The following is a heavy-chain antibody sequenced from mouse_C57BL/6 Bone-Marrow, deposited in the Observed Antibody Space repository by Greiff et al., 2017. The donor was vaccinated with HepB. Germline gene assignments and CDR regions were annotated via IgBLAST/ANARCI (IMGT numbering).Heavy chain of an antibody. D-gene: IGHD2-3*01. CDR2: ICSGGST. J-gene: IGHJ4*01. V-gene: IGHV2-2*01. Sequence: VKVVESGPGLVQPSQSLSITCTVSGFSFTSYGVHWVRQSPGKGLEWLGVICSGGSTDYNAAFISRLSISKDNSKSQVFFKMNSLQADDTAIYYCARNHPDGYLYYYAMDYWGQGTSVTVSS. CDR1: GFSFTSYG. CDR3: ARNHPDGYLYYYAMDY.